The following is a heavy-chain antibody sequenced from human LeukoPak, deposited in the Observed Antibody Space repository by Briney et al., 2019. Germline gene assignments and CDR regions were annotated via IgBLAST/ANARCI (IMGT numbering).Heavy chain of an antibody. CDR1: GYSFTSYW. CDR3: ARHAGYSSGWYLIDY. D-gene: IGHD6-19*01. CDR2: IYPVDSDT. Sequence: GESLKIPCKGSGYSFTSYWIGWVRQMPGKGLGWMGIIYPVDSDTRYSPSFQGQVTISADQSISTAYLQWSSLKASDTAMYYCARHAGYSSGWYLIDYWGQGTLVTVSS. J-gene: IGHJ4*02. V-gene: IGHV5-51*01.